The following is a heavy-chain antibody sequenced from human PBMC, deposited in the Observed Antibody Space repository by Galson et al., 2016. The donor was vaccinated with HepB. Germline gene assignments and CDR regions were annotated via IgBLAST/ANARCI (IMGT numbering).Heavy chain of an antibody. J-gene: IGHJ6*02. V-gene: IGHV5-51*01. CDR2: IYPDDSDT. Sequence: WIAWVRQMPGKGLEWMGIIYPDDSDTRYSPSFQGQVTISADKSISTAYLQWSSLKASDTAMYYCARLLAGIFPVEYGMDVWGQGTTVTVSS. CDR3: ARLLAGIFPVEYGMDV. D-gene: IGHD6-13*01. CDR1: W.